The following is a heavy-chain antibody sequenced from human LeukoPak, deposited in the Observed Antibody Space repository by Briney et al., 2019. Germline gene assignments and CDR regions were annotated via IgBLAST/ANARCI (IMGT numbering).Heavy chain of an antibody. Sequence: PSETLSLTCTVSGYSISSGYYWGWIRQPPGKGLEWIGSIYHSGSTYYNPSLKSRVTISVDTSKNQFSLKLSSVTAADTAVYYCASSFGVIVELDDAFDIWGQGTMVTVSS. CDR3: ASSFGVIVELDDAFDI. CDR1: GYSISSGYY. D-gene: IGHD3-22*01. V-gene: IGHV4-38-2*02. CDR2: IYHSGST. J-gene: IGHJ3*02.